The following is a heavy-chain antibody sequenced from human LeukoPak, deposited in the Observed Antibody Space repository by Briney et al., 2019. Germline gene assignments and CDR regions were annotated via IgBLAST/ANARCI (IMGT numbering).Heavy chain of an antibody. CDR3: ARVPYDSSGYYEAFDI. V-gene: IGHV4-4*07. J-gene: IGHJ3*02. CDR2: IYTSGST. D-gene: IGHD3-22*01. Sequence: SETLSLTCTVSGGSISSYYWSWIRQPAGKGLEWIGRIYTSGSTNYNPSLKSRVTMSVDTSKNQFPLKLSSVTAADTAVYYCARVPYDSSGYYEAFDIWGQGTMVTVSS. CDR1: GGSISSYY.